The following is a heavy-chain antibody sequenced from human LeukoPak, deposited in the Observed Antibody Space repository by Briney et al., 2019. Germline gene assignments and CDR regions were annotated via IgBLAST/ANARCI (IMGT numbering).Heavy chain of an antibody. J-gene: IGHJ3*02. D-gene: IGHD5-18*01. CDR3: AKGIQLWFSDAFDI. CDR2: ISYDGSNK. CDR1: GFTFSSYG. V-gene: IGHV3-30*18. Sequence: GGSLRLSCVASGFTFSSYGMHWVRQAPGKGLEWVAVISYDGSNKYYADSVKGRFTISGDNSKNTLYLQMNSLRAEDTAVYYCAKGIQLWFSDAFDIWGQGTMVTVSS.